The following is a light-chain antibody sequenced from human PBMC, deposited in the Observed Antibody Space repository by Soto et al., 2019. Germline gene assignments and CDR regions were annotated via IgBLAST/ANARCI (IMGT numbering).Light chain of an antibody. J-gene: IGKJ3*01. CDR1: QSVSTN. V-gene: IGKV3-15*01. CDR3: QEYSKWPLFT. CDR2: AAS. Sequence: EIVVTQSPGILSVSPGDRATLSCSASQSVSTNLAWYQQKPGQAPTLLIYAASTRATGIPARFTASGSGTDFTLTITSLQSEDFVVYYCQEYSKWPLFTFGPGTRVDI.